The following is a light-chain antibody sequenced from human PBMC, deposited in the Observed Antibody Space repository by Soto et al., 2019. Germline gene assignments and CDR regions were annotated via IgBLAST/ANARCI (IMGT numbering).Light chain of an antibody. CDR1: QTISDW. CDR2: RSS. V-gene: IGKV1-5*03. J-gene: IGKJ1*01. Sequence: DIQLTQSPSTLSASVGDRVTLTCRASQTISDWLAWYQQKPGKAPKLLIYRSSSLESGLPSRFSGSGYGTEFTPTISSLQPDDFATYYCQQYNSYWTFGPGTKVEIK. CDR3: QQYNSYWT.